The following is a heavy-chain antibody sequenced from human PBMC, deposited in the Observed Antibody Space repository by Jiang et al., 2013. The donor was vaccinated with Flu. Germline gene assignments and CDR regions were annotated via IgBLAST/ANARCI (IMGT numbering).Heavy chain of an antibody. Sequence: LLKPSETLSLTCTVSGGSISSSSYYWGWIRQPPGKGLEWIGSIYYSGSTYYNPSLKSRVTISVDTSKSQFSLKLSSVTAADTAVYYCARQTGKVPAGYYYYMDVWGKGTTVTVSS. CDR2: IYYSGST. V-gene: IGHV4-39*07. CDR3: ARQTGKVPAGYYYYMDV. CDR1: GGSISSSSYY. D-gene: IGHD2-2*01. J-gene: IGHJ6*03.